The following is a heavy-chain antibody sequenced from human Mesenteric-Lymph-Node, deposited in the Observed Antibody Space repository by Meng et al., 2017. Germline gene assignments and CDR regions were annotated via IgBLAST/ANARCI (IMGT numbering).Heavy chain of an antibody. V-gene: IGHV5-51*01. J-gene: IGHJ5*02. CDR3: ARWGSGSSTVTTLGWFDP. CDR2: IYPGDSDT. Sequence: KVSCKGSGYSFTSYWIGWVRQMPGKGLEWMGIIYPGDSDTRYSPSFQGQVTISADKSISTAYLQWSSLKASDTAMYYCARWGSGSSTVTTLGWFDPWGQGTLVTVSS. CDR1: GYSFTSYW. D-gene: IGHD4-17*01.